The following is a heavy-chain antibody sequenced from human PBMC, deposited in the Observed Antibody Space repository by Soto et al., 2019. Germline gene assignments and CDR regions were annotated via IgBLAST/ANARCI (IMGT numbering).Heavy chain of an antibody. CDR2: IYSGGST. D-gene: IGHD2-2*01. V-gene: IGHV3-53*01. Sequence: PGGSLRLSCAASGFTFSSYSMSWVRQAPGKGLEWVSVIYSGGSTYYADSVKGRFTISRDNSKNTLYLQMNSLRAEDTAVYYCASGDCISTSCYDYWGQGTLVTVSS. CDR3: ASGDCISTSCYDY. CDR1: GFTFSSYS. J-gene: IGHJ4*02.